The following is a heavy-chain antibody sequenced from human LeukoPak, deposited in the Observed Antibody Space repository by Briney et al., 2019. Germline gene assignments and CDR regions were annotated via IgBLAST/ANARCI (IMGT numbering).Heavy chain of an antibody. CDR2: ISYSGST. J-gene: IGHJ4*02. CDR1: GGSISSSSYY. D-gene: IGHD2-15*01. CDR3: ASLRQSDIIFDY. Sequence: SETLSLTCAASGGSISSSSYYWGWIRQPPGKGLEWIGSISYSGSTYYNPSLKSRVTISVDTSKNQFSLKLNSVTAAYTAVYYCASLRQSDIIFDYWGQGTLVTVSS. V-gene: IGHV4-39*01.